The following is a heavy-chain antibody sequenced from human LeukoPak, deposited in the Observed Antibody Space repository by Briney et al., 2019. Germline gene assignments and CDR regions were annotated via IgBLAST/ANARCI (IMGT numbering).Heavy chain of an antibody. CDR1: GITLSNYG. D-gene: IGHD3-22*01. J-gene: IGHJ4*02. Sequence: GGSLRLSCAVSGITLSNYGMSWVRQAPGKGLEWVAGMSDSGGRTNYADPVKGRFTISRDNPKNTLYLQMNSLRAEDTAVYFCAKRGVVIRVILVGFHKEAYYFDSWGQGALVTVSS. CDR3: AKRGVVIRVILVGFHKEAYYFDS. CDR2: MSDSGGRT. V-gene: IGHV3-23*01.